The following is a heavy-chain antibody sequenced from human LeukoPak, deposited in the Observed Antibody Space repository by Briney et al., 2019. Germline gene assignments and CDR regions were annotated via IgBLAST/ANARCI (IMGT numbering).Heavy chain of an antibody. Sequence: PGESLKISCKGSGYSFTNYWISWVRQMPGKGLGWMGRIDPRDSYTKYSPSLEGHVTISVDKSISTAFLQWNSLKAADSAMYYCATGAFKVTTDFANYWGQGTQVAVSS. CDR1: GYSFTNYW. D-gene: IGHD4-17*01. V-gene: IGHV5-10-1*01. CDR2: IDPRDSYT. J-gene: IGHJ4*02. CDR3: ATGAFKVTTDFANY.